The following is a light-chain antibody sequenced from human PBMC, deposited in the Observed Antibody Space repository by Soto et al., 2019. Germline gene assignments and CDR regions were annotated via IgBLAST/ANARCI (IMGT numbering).Light chain of an antibody. Sequence: QSVLTQPPSVSGAPGQRVAISCTGSSSNIGAEYDVHWYQQLPGTAPKRLIYGDNNRPSGVPDRFSGSKSGNTASLTISGLQAEDEADYYCCSYAGDYTYVFGTGTKVTVL. CDR2: GDN. V-gene: IGLV1-40*01. CDR3: CSYAGDYTYV. CDR1: SSNIGAEYD. J-gene: IGLJ1*01.